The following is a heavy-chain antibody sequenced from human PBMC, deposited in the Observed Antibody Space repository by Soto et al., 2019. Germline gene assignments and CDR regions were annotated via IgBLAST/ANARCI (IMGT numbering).Heavy chain of an antibody. D-gene: IGHD6-13*01. CDR3: VTVRYSSSWFNWFDP. J-gene: IGHJ5*02. CDR1: GFTFSSYW. CDR2: IKQDGSEK. V-gene: IGHV3-7*01. Sequence: EVQLVESGGGLVQPGGSLRLSCAASGFTFSSYWMSWVRQAPGKGLEWVANIKQDGSEKYYVDSVKGRFTISRDNAKNSLYLQMNSLRAEDTAVYYCVTVRYSSSWFNWFDPWGQGTLVTVSS.